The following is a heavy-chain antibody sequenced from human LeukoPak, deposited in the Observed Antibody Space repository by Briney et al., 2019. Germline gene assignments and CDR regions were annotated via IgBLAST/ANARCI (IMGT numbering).Heavy chain of an antibody. CDR3: ARGWGPAYCGGDCHRHFDH. CDR2: IYHSGST. CDR1: GYSLSSGGYS. V-gene: IGHV4-30-4*07. Sequence: SETLSLTCVVFGYSLSSGGYSWHWLRQSPGTGLEWIGYIYHSGSTSYNPSLKSRVLISVDTSKNQFSLTLTSVTAADTAVYYCARGWGPAYCGGDCHRHFDHWGQGTLVTVSS. D-gene: IGHD2-21*02. J-gene: IGHJ4*02.